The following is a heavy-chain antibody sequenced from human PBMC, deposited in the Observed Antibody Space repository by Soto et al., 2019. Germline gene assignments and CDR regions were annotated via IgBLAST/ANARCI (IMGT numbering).Heavy chain of an antibody. Sequence: GGSLRLSCAASGFTFSSYAMHWVRQAPGKGLEWVAVISYDGSNKYYADSVKGRFTISRDNSKNTLYLQMNSLRAEDTAVYYCAREKKWIAAAALDYWGQGTLVTVSS. V-gene: IGHV3-30-3*01. CDR3: AREKKWIAAAALDY. J-gene: IGHJ4*02. CDR1: GFTFSSYA. D-gene: IGHD6-13*01. CDR2: ISYDGSNK.